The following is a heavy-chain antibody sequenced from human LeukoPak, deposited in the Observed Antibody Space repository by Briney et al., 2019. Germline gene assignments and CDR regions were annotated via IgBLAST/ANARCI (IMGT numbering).Heavy chain of an antibody. D-gene: IGHD3-10*01. CDR3: ARVDSGTYVSY. V-gene: IGHV1-69*04. CDR1: GGTFSSYA. Sequence: SVTVSCKASGGTFSSYAISWVRQAPGQGLEWMGRIIPSLGIANYAQKFQGRVRITADKSTSTAYMELSSLRSEDTAVYYCARVDSGTYVSYWGQGTLVSVSS. J-gene: IGHJ4*02. CDR2: IIPSLGIA.